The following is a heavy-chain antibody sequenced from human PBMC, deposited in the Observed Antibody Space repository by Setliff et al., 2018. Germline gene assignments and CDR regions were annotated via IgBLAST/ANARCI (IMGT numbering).Heavy chain of an antibody. CDR2: IRYDGSNK. CDR1: GFTFSSYG. V-gene: IGHV3-30*02. J-gene: IGHJ4*02. CDR3: VRDLHWGFDY. D-gene: IGHD7-27*01. Sequence: PGGSLRLSCAASGFTFSSYGMHWVRQAPGKGLEWVAFIRYDGSNKYYADSVKGRFTISRDNSKNTLYLQMNSLRAEDTAVYCCVRDLHWGFDYWGLGTLVTVSS.